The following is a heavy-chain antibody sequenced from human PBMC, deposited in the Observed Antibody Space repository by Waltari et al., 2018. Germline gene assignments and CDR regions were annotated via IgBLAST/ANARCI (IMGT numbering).Heavy chain of an antibody. Sequence: EVQLVESGGGLVQPGGSLRLSCAASGFAFSSYWMHWVRQAPGKGLVWGVSVNSGGSGMIYADSVKGRIPNCRDNAKNTLELEMNSLGAEDTGVDYCARDQNCGSGYLDYWGQGTLVTVSS. J-gene: IGHJ4*02. CDR3: ARDQNCGSGYLDY. V-gene: IGHV3-74*01. D-gene: IGHD3-3*01. CDR2: VNSGGSGM. CDR1: GFAFSSYW.